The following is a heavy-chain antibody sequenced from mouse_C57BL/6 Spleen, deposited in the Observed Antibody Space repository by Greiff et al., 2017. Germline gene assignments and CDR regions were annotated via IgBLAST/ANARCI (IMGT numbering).Heavy chain of an antibody. CDR2: IDPENGDT. V-gene: IGHV14-4*01. CDR3: TTSITTVVATRGAMDY. CDR1: GFNIKDDY. D-gene: IGHD1-1*01. Sequence: EVQLQESGAELVRPGASVKLSCTASGFNIKDDYMHWVKQRPEQGLEWIGWIDPENGDTEYASKFQGKATITADTSSNTAYLQLSSLTSEDTAVYYCTTSITTVVATRGAMDYWGQGTSVTVSS. J-gene: IGHJ4*01.